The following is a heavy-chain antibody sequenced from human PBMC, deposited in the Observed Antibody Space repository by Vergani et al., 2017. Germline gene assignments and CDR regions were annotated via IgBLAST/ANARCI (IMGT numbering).Heavy chain of an antibody. CDR2: ISSSTGTP. V-gene: IGHV7-4-1*02. D-gene: IGHD2-21*02. J-gene: IGHJ4*02. CDR1: GYTFTGYY. Sequence: QVQLVQSGAEVKKPGASVKVSCKASGYTFTGYYMHWVRQAPRQGLEWMGWISSSTGTPTYAQGFTGRFVFSLDTSVNTAYLEISGLKPDDTAVYYCVRGAVSAFFDYWGQGTLVTVSS. CDR3: VRGAVSAFFDY.